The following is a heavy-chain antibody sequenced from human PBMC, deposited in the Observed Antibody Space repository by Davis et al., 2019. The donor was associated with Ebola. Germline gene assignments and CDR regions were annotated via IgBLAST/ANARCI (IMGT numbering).Heavy chain of an antibody. D-gene: IGHD4-17*01. CDR3: ATTGFQH. CDR2: ISYDGSNK. Sequence: GGSLRLSCAASGFTFSSYGMHWVRQAPGKGLEWVAVISYDGSNKYYAESVKGRFTISRDNSKNTLYLQMNSLRAEDTAVYYCATTGFQHWGQGTLVTVSS. V-gene: IGHV3-30*03. J-gene: IGHJ1*01. CDR1: GFTFSSYG.